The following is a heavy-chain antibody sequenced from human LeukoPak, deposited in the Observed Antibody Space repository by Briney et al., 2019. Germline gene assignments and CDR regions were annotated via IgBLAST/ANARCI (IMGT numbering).Heavy chain of an antibody. CDR1: GFTFSSYA. J-gene: IGHJ4*02. CDR3: AKHIGSHGRGLEH. D-gene: IGHD1-26*01. CDR2: ISVSGGST. V-gene: IGHV3-23*01. Sequence: GGSLRLSCAASGFTFSSYAMSWVRQAPGKGLEWVSGISVSGGSTYYADSVKGRFTISRDNSKNTVYLQVNSLRAEDTAVYYCAKHIGSHGRGLEHWGQGTLVTVSS.